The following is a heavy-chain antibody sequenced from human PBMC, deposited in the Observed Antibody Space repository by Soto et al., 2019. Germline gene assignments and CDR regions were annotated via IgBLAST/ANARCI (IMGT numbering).Heavy chain of an antibody. D-gene: IGHD3-22*01. CDR2: IDPSDSYT. CDR1: GYSFTTYW. J-gene: IGHJ3*02. V-gene: IGHV5-10-1*01. Sequence: PGESLKISCKASGYSFTTYWISWVRQMPGKGLEWMGRIDPSDSYTNYSPSFQGHVTISADKSISTAYLQWSSLKASDTAMYYCARPYYDSSGYYYEGHDAFDIWGQGTMVTVSS. CDR3: ARPYYDSSGYYYEGHDAFDI.